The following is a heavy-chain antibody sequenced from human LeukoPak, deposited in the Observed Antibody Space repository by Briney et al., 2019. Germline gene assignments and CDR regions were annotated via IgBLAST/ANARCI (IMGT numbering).Heavy chain of an antibody. V-gene: IGHV4-30-4*01. CDR1: GGSISSGSYY. D-gene: IGHD3-10*01. Sequence: SETLSLTCTVSGGSISSGSYYWSWIRQPPGKGLEWIGYIYYSGSTYYNPSLKSRVTISVDTSKNQFSLKLSSVTAADTAVYYCARMYYYGSGSSELDYWGQGTLVTVSS. CDR2: IYYSGST. CDR3: ARMYYYGSGSSELDY. J-gene: IGHJ4*02.